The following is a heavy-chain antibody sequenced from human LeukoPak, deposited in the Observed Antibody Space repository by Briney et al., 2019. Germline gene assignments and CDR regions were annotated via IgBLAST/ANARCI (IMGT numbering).Heavy chain of an antibody. D-gene: IGHD2-21*01. CDR1: GYTFTSYS. CDR2: INPSDGST. J-gene: IGHJ4*02. CDR3: TRVAIDTLYYFDY. Sequence: GASVKVSCKASGYTFTSYSMHWVRQAPGQGLEWMGIINPSDGSTDYAQKFQGRATMTRDTSTSTFNMELNNLRSDDTAVYYCTRVAIDTLYYFDYWGQGTLVTVSS. V-gene: IGHV1-46*01.